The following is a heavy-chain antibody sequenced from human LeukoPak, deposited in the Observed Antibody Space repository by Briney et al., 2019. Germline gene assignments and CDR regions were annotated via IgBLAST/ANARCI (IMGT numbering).Heavy chain of an antibody. Sequence: AAVTVSYKPSVYTFTNWGITWVGPAPGQGREWMGWISTYNGNTNYAQNLQGRVTMTTDTSTSTADMELRSLRSDDTAVYYCARGRGSTSRYWGQGTLVTVSS. J-gene: IGHJ4*02. CDR2: ISTYNGNT. CDR3: ARGRGSTSRY. V-gene: IGHV1-18*01. D-gene: IGHD5-12*01. CDR1: VYTFTNWG.